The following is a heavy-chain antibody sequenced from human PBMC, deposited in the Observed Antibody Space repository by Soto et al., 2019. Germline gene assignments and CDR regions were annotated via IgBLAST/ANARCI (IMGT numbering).Heavy chain of an antibody. CDR1: GASISYGGFS. CDR2: ISHLENT. CDR3: ARGGGYDSFDY. Sequence: SATLSLTCTVSGASISYGGFSWSWIRQSPGKGLEWIGYISHLENTYLHPSFKSRLTMSIDRTRNQFSLKLSSVTAADMAVYYCARGGGYDSFDYWGQGVLVTVS. D-gene: IGHD5-12*01. J-gene: IGHJ4*02. V-gene: IGHV4-30-2*06.